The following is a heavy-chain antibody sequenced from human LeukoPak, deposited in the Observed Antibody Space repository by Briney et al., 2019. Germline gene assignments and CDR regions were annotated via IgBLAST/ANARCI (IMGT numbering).Heavy chain of an antibody. Sequence: SETLSFTCTVSGGSISSGGYYWSWIRQHPGKGLEWIGYIYYSGSTYYNPSLKSRVTISVDTSKNQFSLKLSSVTAADTAVYYCARAPGYSYGQTYYFDYWGQGTLVTVSS. J-gene: IGHJ4*02. CDR1: GGSISSGGYY. D-gene: IGHD5-18*01. V-gene: IGHV4-31*03. CDR3: ARAPGYSYGQTYYFDY. CDR2: IYYSGST.